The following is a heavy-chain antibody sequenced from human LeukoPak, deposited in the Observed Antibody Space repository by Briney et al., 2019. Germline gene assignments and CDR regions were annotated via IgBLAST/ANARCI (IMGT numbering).Heavy chain of an antibody. CDR2: IKQDGSEK. Sequence: GGSLRLSCAASGFTFSSYWMSWVRQAPGKGLDWVANIKQDGSEKYYVDSVKGRFTISRDNAKNSLYLQMNSLRAEDTAVYYCARDAGYGYDRFDYWGQGTQVTVSS. CDR3: ARDAGYGYDRFDY. CDR1: GFTFSSYW. V-gene: IGHV3-7*01. J-gene: IGHJ4*02. D-gene: IGHD5-18*01.